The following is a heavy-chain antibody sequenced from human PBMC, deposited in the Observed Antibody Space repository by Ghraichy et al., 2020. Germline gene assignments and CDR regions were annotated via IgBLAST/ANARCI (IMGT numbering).Heavy chain of an antibody. CDR1: GFTFDDYA. CDR2: ISWNSGSI. J-gene: IGHJ4*02. D-gene: IGHD6-6*01. Sequence: SLNISCAASGFTFDDYAMHWVRQAPGKGLEWVSGISWNSGSIGYADSVKGRFTISRDNAKNSLYLQMNSLRAEDTALYYCAKDMGEQLVGNFDYWGQGTLVTVSS. V-gene: IGHV3-9*01. CDR3: AKDMGEQLVGNFDY.